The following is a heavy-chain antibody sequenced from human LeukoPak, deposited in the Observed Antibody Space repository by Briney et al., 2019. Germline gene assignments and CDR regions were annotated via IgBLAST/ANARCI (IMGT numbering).Heavy chain of an antibody. CDR3: AKEGFDS. J-gene: IGHJ4*02. CDR1: GFTFSSYA. V-gene: IGHV3-30-3*01. Sequence: GRSLRLSCAASGFTFSSYAMHWVRQAPGKRLEWVAVISYDGSNKYYADSVKGRFTISRDNSKNTLYLQMNSLRAEDTAVYYCAKEGFDSWGQGTLVTVSS. CDR2: ISYDGSNK.